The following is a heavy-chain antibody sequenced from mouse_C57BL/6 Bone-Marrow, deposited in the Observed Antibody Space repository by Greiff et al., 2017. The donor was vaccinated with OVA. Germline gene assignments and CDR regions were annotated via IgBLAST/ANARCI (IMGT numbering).Heavy chain of an antibody. CDR2: ISYSGST. J-gene: IGHJ2*01. CDR1: GYSITSDY. D-gene: IGHD1-1*01. V-gene: IGHV3-8*01. Sequence: EVQLQESGPGLAKPSQTLSLTCSVTGYSITSDYWHWIRKFPGHKLEYMGYISYSGSTYYNPTRKSRSSITRDTSKNQYYLQLNSVTTEDTATSYCARSHCYGSSPYYFDYWGQGTTLTVSS. CDR3: ARSHCYGSSPYYFDY.